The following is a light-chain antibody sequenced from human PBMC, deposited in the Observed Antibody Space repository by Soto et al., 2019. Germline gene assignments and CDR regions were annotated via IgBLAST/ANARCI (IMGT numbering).Light chain of an antibody. J-gene: IGKJ1*01. V-gene: IGKV1-39*01. Sequence: DIQLTQSPSFLSASVGDRVTITCRASHTVSSYLVWYQQKPGKAPKLVIYGTSTLQSGVPSRFSGSGSGTDFTLTISRLQREDFATYYCQQSYSSLWTFGQGTKVDIK. CDR3: QQSYSSLWT. CDR2: GTS. CDR1: HTVSSY.